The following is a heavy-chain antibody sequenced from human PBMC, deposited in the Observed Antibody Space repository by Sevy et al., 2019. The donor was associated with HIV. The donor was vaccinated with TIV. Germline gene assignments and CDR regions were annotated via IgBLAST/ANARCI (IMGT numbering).Heavy chain of an antibody. CDR1: GGSIHNSY. D-gene: IGHD6-13*01. CDR3: AREYSSSETLHV. CDR2: IHSSGST. V-gene: IGHV4-59*01. Sequence: SETLSLTCTVSGGSIHNSYWSWIRQSPGNGLEWIGYIHSSGSTNGNPSLKGRVTISVDTSKNQFSLNLKSVTAADSGIYYCAREYSSSETLHVWGQGTTVTVSS. J-gene: IGHJ6*02.